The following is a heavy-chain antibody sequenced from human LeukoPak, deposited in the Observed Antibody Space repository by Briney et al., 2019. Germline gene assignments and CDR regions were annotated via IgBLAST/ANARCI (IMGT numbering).Heavy chain of an antibody. V-gene: IGHV1-69*06. CDR2: IIPIFGTA. CDR1: GGTFSSYA. D-gene: IGHD1-1*01. J-gene: IGHJ4*02. CDR3: ARSSTTGTTYKDHYYFDY. Sequence: SVKVSCKASGGTFSSYAISWVRQAPGQGLEWMGGIIPIFGTANYAQKFQGRVTITADKSTSTAYMELSSLRSEDTAVYYCARSSTTGTTYKDHYYFDYWGQGTLVAVSS.